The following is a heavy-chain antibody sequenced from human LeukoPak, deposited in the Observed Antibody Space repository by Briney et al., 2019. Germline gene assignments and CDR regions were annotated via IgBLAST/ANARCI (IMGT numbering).Heavy chain of an antibody. CDR2: IKQDGNEK. Sequence: GGSPRLSCAASGFTFSTYWMTWVRQAPGKGLEWVANIKQDGNEKYYVDSVKGRFTISRDNAKNSLYLEMNSLRVEDTAVYYCTRACADCQSQPRGDYWGQGTLVTVSS. V-gene: IGHV3-7*01. CDR3: TRACADCQSQPRGDY. D-gene: IGHD2-21*01. J-gene: IGHJ4*02. CDR1: GFTFSTYW.